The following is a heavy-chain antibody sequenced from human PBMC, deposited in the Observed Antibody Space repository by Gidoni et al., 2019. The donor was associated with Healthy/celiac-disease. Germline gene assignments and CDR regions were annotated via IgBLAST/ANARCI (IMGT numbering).Heavy chain of an antibody. Sequence: QLQLQESGPGLVKPSETLSLTCTVSGGSISSSSYYWGWLRQPPGKGLEWIVSIYYSGSTYYNPSLKSRVTISVDTSKNQFSLKLSSVTAADTAVYYCARHSGIAARPNWFDPWGQGTLVTVSS. CDR1: GGSISSSSYY. CDR3: ARHSGIAARPNWFDP. D-gene: IGHD6-6*01. J-gene: IGHJ5*02. CDR2: IYYSGST. V-gene: IGHV4-39*01.